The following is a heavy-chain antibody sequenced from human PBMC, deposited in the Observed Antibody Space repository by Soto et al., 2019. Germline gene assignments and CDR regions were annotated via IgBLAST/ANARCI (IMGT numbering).Heavy chain of an antibody. D-gene: IGHD2-15*01. CDR2: IHQSGST. J-gene: IGHJ6*02. V-gene: IGHV4-34*08. CDR1: WGKFVDYG. Sequence: LSWGVVWGKFVDYGGSWILKKPRKGLEWLREIHQSGSTNYSPSLKSRVTMSVDTSKKEFSLKVKSVTAADTALYYCATRDACSGTEFLVQGSTVTV. CDR3: ATRDACSGTEF.